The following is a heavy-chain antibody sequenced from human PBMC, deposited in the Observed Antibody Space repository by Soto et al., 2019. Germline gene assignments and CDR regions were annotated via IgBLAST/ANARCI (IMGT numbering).Heavy chain of an antibody. J-gene: IGHJ4*02. CDR3: ARDQGSHPGD. D-gene: IGHD6-13*01. CDR2: IHHSGST. V-gene: IGHV4-4*02. Sequence: QVQLQESGPGLVRPSGTVSLTCAVSGLSISSDNWWSWVRQPPGKGLEWIGEIHHSGSTNYNPSRKSRVTMSVGPSKDLFSLTLNSVTAADTAFYYCARDQGSHPGDWGQGTLVSVSS. CDR1: GLSISSDNW.